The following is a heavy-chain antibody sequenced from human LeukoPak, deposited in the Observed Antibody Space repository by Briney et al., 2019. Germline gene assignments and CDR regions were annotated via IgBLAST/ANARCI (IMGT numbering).Heavy chain of an antibody. J-gene: IGHJ4*02. D-gene: IGHD6-13*01. Sequence: GESLKISCKGSGYSFTSYWIGWVRQMPGKGLEWMGIIYPGDSDTRYSPSFQGQVTISADKSISTAYLQWSSLKASDTAMYYCARGRRAAAGKQYFDYWGQGTLVTVSS. CDR1: GYSFTSYW. CDR2: IYPGDSDT. CDR3: ARGRRAAAGKQYFDY. V-gene: IGHV5-51*01.